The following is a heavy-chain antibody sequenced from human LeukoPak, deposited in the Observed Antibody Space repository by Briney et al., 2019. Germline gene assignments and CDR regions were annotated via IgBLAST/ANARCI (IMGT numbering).Heavy chain of an antibody. Sequence: GGSLRLSCAASGFLFSTYSTNWVRQAPGEGLEWVSSISDSGTHIYYADSVKGRFTISRDNSKNTVYLQMNSLRAEDTAVYYCAKDRDGYNPDYWGQGTLVSVSS. J-gene: IGHJ4*02. CDR1: GFLFSTYS. CDR2: ISDSGTHI. CDR3: AKDRDGYNPDY. D-gene: IGHD5-24*01. V-gene: IGHV3-23*01.